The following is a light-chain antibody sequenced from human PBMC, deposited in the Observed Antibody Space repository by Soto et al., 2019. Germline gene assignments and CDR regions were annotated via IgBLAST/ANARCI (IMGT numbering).Light chain of an antibody. Sequence: QSALSQPASVAGSPGQSITISCTGTRSDVGGYNYVSWYQQHPGKAPKLMIYEVSNRPSGVSNRFSGSKSGNTASLTISGRQAEDEADYYCNSYTSTSSWVFGGGTKVTVL. CDR2: EVS. CDR3: NSYTSTSSWV. CDR1: RSDVGGYNY. J-gene: IGLJ3*02. V-gene: IGLV2-14*01.